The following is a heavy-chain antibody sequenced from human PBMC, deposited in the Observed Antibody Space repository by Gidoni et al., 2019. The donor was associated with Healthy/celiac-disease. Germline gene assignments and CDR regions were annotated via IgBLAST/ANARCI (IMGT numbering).Heavy chain of an antibody. Sequence: QVQLVESGGGVVQPGRSLRLSRAASGFTFSSYDMHWVRQAPGKGLEWVAVISYDGSNKYYADSVKGRFTISRDNSKNTLYLQMNSLRAEDTAVYYCARDQWEGAFDIWGQGTMVTVSS. CDR2: ISYDGSNK. CDR3: ARDQWEGAFDI. CDR1: GFTFSSYD. V-gene: IGHV3-30*01. D-gene: IGHD1-26*01. J-gene: IGHJ3*02.